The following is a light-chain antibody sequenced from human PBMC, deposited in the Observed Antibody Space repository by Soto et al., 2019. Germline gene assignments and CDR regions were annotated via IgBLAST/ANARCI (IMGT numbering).Light chain of an antibody. CDR3: QQSYSTWT. CDR1: QSISNH. Sequence: DIQMTQSPSSLSASVGDRVTITCRASQSISNHLNWYQQQPGKAPQLLIFAASSLQSGVPSRFSGSGSGTDFTLTISSLQPEDFATYYCQQSYSTWTFGQGTKVDIK. J-gene: IGKJ1*01. V-gene: IGKV1-39*01. CDR2: AAS.